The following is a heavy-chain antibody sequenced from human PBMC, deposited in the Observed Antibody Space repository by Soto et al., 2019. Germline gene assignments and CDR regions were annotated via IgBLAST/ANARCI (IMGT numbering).Heavy chain of an antibody. J-gene: IGHJ4*02. Sequence: EVQLVESGGGLVQPGGSLRLSCAASGFTFSSYSMNWVRQAPGKGLEWVSYISSSSSTIYYADSVKGRFTISRDNAKHSLYLQMNSLRAEDTAVYYCAREAPPMSGYVPELDYWGQGTLVTVSS. CDR2: ISSSSSTI. CDR1: GFTFSSYS. D-gene: IGHD5-12*01. V-gene: IGHV3-48*01. CDR3: AREAPPMSGYVPELDY.